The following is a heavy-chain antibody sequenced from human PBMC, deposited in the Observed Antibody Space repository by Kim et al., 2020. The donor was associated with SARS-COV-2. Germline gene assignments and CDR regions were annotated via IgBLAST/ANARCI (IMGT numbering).Heavy chain of an antibody. CDR2: IDSSGGST. J-gene: IGHJ4*02. D-gene: IGHD3-16*01. CDR1: GFTFSRYP. V-gene: IGHV3-23*01. Sequence: GGSLRLSCAASGFTFSRYPMTWVRQAPGKGLEWVSTIDSSGGSTYYADSVKGRFTISRDNSKNTLFLQMNNLRAEDTAVYYCARTMRFGGVTPYYFESWGQGTLVTVSS. CDR3: ARTMRFGGVTPYYFES.